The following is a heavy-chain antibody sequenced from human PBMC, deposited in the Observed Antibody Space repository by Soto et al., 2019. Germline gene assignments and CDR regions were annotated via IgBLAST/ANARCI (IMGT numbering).Heavy chain of an antibody. J-gene: IGHJ4*02. CDR2: ISYDGSNK. CDR1: GFTFSSYA. D-gene: IGHD3-10*01. V-gene: IGHV3-30-3*01. CDR3: ARDWYYYGSGSYGGGDY. Sequence: QVQLVESGGGVVQPGRSLRRSCAASGFTFSSYAMHWVRQAPGKGLEWVAVISYDGSNKYYADSVKGRFTISRDNSKNTLYLQINRLRAEDTAVYYCARDWYYYGSGSYGGGDYWGQGTLVTVSS.